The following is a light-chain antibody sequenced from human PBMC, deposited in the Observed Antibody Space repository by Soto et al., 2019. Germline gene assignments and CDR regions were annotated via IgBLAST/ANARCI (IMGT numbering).Light chain of an antibody. CDR1: SSNIGAGYD. CDR2: GNI. Sequence: QSVLTQPPSVSESPGQRVTISCTGSSSNIGAGYDVHWYQQLPGTAPKLLIYGNIIRPSGVPDRFSGSKSGTSASLAITGLQAEDEADYYCQSYDSSLSGWVFGGGTKLTVL. CDR3: QSYDSSLSGWV. V-gene: IGLV1-40*01. J-gene: IGLJ3*02.